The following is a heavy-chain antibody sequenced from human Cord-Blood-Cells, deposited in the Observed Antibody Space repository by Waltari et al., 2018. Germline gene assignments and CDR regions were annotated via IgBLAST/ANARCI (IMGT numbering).Heavy chain of an antibody. Sequence: QVQLQESGPGLVKPSETLSLTCPVSGGSISSSYWSWIRQPAGKGLEWIGRIYTSGSTNYNPSLKSRVTMSVDTSKNQFSLKLSSVTAADTAVYYCARDPNSSGWYYFDYWGQGTLVTVSS. D-gene: IGHD6-19*01. V-gene: IGHV4-4*07. CDR1: GGSISSSY. CDR3: ARDPNSSGWYYFDY. J-gene: IGHJ4*02. CDR2: IYTSGST.